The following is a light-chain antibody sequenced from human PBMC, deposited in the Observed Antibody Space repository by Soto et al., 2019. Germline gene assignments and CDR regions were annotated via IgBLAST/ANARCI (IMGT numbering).Light chain of an antibody. Sequence: QSVLTQPASVSGSPGQSITISCSGTSSDIGTYDHVAWFQQFPGKTPKLVIYSVSDRPSGVSYRFSGSKSGNTASLTISGLPADDEADYYCISYTVSRSYVFGTGTKVTVL. CDR3: ISYTVSRSYV. CDR1: SSDIGTYDH. V-gene: IGLV2-14*01. CDR2: SVS. J-gene: IGLJ1*01.